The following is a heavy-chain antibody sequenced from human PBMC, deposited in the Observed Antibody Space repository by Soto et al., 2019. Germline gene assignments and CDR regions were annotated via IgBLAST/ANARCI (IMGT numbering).Heavy chain of an antibody. CDR2: INAGNGNT. V-gene: IGHV1-3*01. CDR3: ARDRDSGSSPYYGMDV. D-gene: IGHD6-13*01. CDR1: GYTFTSYA. J-gene: IGHJ6*02. Sequence: ASVKVSCKASGYTFTSYAMHWVRQAPGQRLEWMGWINAGNGNTKYSQKFQGRVTITRDTSASTAYMELRSLRSDDTAVYYCARDRDSGSSPYYGMDVWGQGTTVTVSS.